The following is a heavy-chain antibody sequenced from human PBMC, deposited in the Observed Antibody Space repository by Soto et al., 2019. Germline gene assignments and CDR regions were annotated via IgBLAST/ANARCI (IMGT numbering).Heavy chain of an antibody. J-gene: IGHJ6*02. Sequence: QVQLLQSGAEVKKPGASVKVSCKASGYKFTTYGITWVRQAPGQGLEWLGGISTYNGNTDYAQNLQDIVTMTTETSTSTAYLEVRSLTSDDTAVYFCARGLGTNGLAVWGQGTTVTVSS. CDR2: ISTYNGNT. V-gene: IGHV1-18*04. CDR3: ARGLGTNGLAV. D-gene: IGHD7-27*01. CDR1: GYKFTTYG.